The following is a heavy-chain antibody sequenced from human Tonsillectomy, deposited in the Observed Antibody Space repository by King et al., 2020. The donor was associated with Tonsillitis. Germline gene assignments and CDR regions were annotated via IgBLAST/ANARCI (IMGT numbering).Heavy chain of an antibody. CDR1: GGTFSSYA. Sequence: HLVQSGAEVKKPGSSVKVSCKASGGTFSSYAISWVRQAPGQGLEWMGGIIPIFGTENYAQKFQGRVTITADKATSTAYMERSSLRSEDTAVYYCARGNLYSSSPFDYWGQGTLVTVSS. CDR3: ARGNLYSSSPFDY. V-gene: IGHV1-69*06. D-gene: IGHD6-6*01. CDR2: IIPIFGTE. J-gene: IGHJ4*02.